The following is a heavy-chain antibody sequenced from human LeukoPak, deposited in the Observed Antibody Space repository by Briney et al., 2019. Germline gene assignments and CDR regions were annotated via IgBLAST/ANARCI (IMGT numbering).Heavy chain of an antibody. J-gene: IGHJ4*02. Sequence: GGSLRLSCAASGFTFSSYSMNWVRQAPGQGLEWVSSISSSSSYIYYADSVKGRFTISRDNAKNSLYLQMNSLRAEDTAVYYCARDGRGYYDSSGYFDYWGQGTLVTVSS. D-gene: IGHD3-22*01. CDR2: ISSSSSYI. V-gene: IGHV3-21*01. CDR3: ARDGRGYYDSSGYFDY. CDR1: GFTFSSYS.